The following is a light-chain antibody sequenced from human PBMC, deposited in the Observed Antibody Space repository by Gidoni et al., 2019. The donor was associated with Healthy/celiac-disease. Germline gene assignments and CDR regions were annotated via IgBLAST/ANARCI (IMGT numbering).Light chain of an antibody. V-gene: IGKV2-28*01. CDR2: LGS. Sequence: DLVMTQSPLSLPVTPGEPASISCRSSQSLLHSNGYNYLDWYLQKPGQSPQLLIYLGSNRASGVPDRFSGSGSGTDFTLKISRVEAEDVGVYYCMQALQTLWTFGQXTKVEIK. CDR3: MQALQTLWT. J-gene: IGKJ1*01. CDR1: QSLLHSNGYNY.